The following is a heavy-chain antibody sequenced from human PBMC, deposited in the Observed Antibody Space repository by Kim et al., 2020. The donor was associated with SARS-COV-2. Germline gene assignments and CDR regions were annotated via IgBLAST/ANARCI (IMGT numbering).Heavy chain of an antibody. V-gene: IGHV3-23*01. CDR1: GFTFSSYA. Sequence: GGSLRLSCAASGFTFSSYAMSWVRQAPGKGLEWVSAISCSGGSTYYADSVKGRFTISRDNSKNTLYLQMNSLRAEDTAVYYCANPIAAAGPYALGIWGQGTMVTVSS. CDR2: ISCSGGST. D-gene: IGHD6-13*01. CDR3: ANPIAAAGPYALGI. J-gene: IGHJ3*02.